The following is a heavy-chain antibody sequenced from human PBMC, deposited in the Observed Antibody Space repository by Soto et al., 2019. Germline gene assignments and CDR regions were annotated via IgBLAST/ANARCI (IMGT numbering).Heavy chain of an antibody. D-gene: IGHD1-7*01. CDR3: ARGNSGGYYYGIDV. V-gene: IGHV3-33*01. Sequence: QVQLVESGGGVVQPGRSLRLSCTASGFTFSSYGMHWVRQAPGKGLEWVALIWYDESNKYYGDSVKGRFSISRDNSKNMLYLQMNSLRAEDTAVYYCARGNSGGYYYGIDVLGQGNTVNGSS. CDR1: GFTFSSYG. J-gene: IGHJ6*02. CDR2: IWYDESNK.